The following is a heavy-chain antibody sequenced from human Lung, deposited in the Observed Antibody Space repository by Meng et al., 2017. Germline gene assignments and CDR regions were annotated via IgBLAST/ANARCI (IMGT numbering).Heavy chain of an antibody. J-gene: IGHJ4*02. CDR1: GGSFCDYH. V-gene: IGHV4-34*01. CDR3: ARGPTTMAHDFDY. Sequence: VRLQPWGAGLLKPSVTLSLHRVVSGGSFCDYHWSWIRQPPGKGLEWIGEINHSGSTNYNPSLESRATISVDTSQNNLSLKLSSVTAADSAVYYCARGPTTMAHDFDYWGQGTLVTVSS. D-gene: IGHD4-11*01. CDR2: INHSGST.